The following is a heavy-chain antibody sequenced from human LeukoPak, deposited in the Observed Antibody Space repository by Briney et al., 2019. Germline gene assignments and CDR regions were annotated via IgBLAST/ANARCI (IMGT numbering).Heavy chain of an antibody. D-gene: IGHD4-17*01. Sequence: GGSLRLSCAASGFTLSSYAMSWVRQAPGKGLEWVSAISGSGGSTYYADSVKGRFTISRDNSRNTLYLQMNSLRAEDTAVYYCAKDPATVTTGVYDYWGQGTLVTVSS. CDR2: ISGSGGST. V-gene: IGHV3-23*01. J-gene: IGHJ4*02. CDR1: GFTLSSYA. CDR3: AKDPATVTTGVYDY.